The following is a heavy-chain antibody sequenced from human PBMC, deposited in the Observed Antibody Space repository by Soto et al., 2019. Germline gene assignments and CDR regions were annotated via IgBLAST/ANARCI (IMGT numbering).Heavy chain of an antibody. CDR2: ISYDGSNK. CDR1: GFSFPYYW. V-gene: IGHV3-30*18. J-gene: IGHJ4*02. Sequence: PGGSLRLSCAASGFSFPYYWMNWLRQAPGKGLEWVAVISYDGSNKYYADSVKGRFTISRDNSKNTLYLQMNSLRAEDTAVYYCAKDAEYYDSSGYLDYWGQGTLVTVSS. CDR3: AKDAEYYDSSGYLDY. D-gene: IGHD3-22*01.